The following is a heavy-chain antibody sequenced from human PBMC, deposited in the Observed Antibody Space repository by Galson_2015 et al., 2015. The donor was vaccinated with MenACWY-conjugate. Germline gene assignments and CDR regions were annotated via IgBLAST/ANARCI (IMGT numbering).Heavy chain of an antibody. V-gene: IGHV3-74*01. Sequence: SLRLSGAASGFTSNHCWMHWVRQAPGKGLWWSPLISPEGSVTNHADSVKGRFTLSRDNAKNTLYLQMNSLRSDDTAVYYCTRGNDGYGRFDPWGQGTLVTVSS. CDR3: TRGNDGYGRFDP. D-gene: IGHD5-24*01. CDR2: ISPEGSVT. CDR1: GFTSNHCW. J-gene: IGHJ5*02.